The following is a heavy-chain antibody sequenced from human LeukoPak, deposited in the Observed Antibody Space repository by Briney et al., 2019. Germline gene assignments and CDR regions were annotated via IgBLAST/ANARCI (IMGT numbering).Heavy chain of an antibody. V-gene: IGHV4-61*02. Sequence: SETLSLTCTVAGDSISSGDYYWSWIRQPAGKGVEWIGRIYTSGSTNYNPSLKSRVTMSVDTSKNQFSLKLSSVTAADTAVYYCARNSYGYPATHWGQGTLVTVSS. CDR2: IYTSGST. CDR1: GDSISSGDYY. CDR3: ARNSYGYPATH. J-gene: IGHJ4*02. D-gene: IGHD5-18*01.